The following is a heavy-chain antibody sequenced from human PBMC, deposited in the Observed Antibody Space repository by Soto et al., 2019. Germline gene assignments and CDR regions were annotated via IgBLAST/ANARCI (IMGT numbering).Heavy chain of an antibody. D-gene: IGHD2-15*01. CDR3: ASTYCSGGSCYNYPFY. CDR1: GFTFSSYS. V-gene: IGHV3-21*01. Sequence: EVQLVESGGGLVKPGGSLRLSCAASGFTFSSYSMNWVRQAPGKGLEWVSSISSSSSYIYYADSVKGRFTISRDNAKNSLYLQMNSLRAEDTAVYYCASTYCSGGSCYNYPFYWGQGTLVTVSS. CDR2: ISSSSSYI. J-gene: IGHJ4*02.